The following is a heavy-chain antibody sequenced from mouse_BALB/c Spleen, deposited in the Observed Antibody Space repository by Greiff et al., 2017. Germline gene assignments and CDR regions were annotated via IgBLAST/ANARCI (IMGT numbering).Heavy chain of an antibody. Sequence: EVKLVESGGGLVQPGWSLKLSCAASGFTFSSYGMSWVRQTPDKRLELVATINSNGGSTYYPDSVKGRFTISRDNAKNTLYLQMSSLKSEDTAMYYCARDAGDGNYYAMDYWGQGTSVSVSS. D-gene: IGHD2-1*01. CDR1: GFTFSSYG. CDR2: INSNGGST. CDR3: ARDAGDGNYYAMDY. V-gene: IGHV5-6-3*01. J-gene: IGHJ4*01.